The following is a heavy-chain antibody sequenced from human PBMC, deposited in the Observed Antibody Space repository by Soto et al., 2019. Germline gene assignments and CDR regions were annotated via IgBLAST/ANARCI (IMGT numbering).Heavy chain of an antibody. Sequence: GGSLRLSCAASGFTFSSYAMSWVRQAPGKGLEWVSAISGSGGSTYYADSVKGRFTISRDNSKNTLYLQMNSLRAEDTAVYYCAKDLLVREGSSTTVGWFDPWGQGTLVTVSS. CDR2: ISGSGGST. CDR3: AKDLLVREGSSTTVGWFDP. D-gene: IGHD4-17*01. CDR1: GFTFSSYA. J-gene: IGHJ5*02. V-gene: IGHV3-23*01.